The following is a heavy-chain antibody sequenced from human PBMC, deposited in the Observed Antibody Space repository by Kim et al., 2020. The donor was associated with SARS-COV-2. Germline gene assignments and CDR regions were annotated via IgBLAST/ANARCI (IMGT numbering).Heavy chain of an antibody. Sequence: TSLKTRLTISKDTSKNQVVLTMTNMDPVDTATYYCARIRIAAAGGAFDIWGQGTMVTVSS. V-gene: IGHV2-70*01. CDR3: ARIRIAAAGGAFDI. J-gene: IGHJ3*02. D-gene: IGHD6-13*01.